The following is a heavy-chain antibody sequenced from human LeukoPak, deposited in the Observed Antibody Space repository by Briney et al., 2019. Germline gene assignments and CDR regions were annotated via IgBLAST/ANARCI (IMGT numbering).Heavy chain of an antibody. CDR1: GFTFSNFW. CDR3: ARGCTSSSCYDY. Sequence: GGSLRLSCEASGFTFSNFWLHWVRQVPGREPVWVSHINSDGSITGYTDSVKGRFTISRDNSKNSLYLQMNSLRVEDTAVYYCARGCTSSSCYDYWGQGTLVTVSS. V-gene: IGHV3-74*01. D-gene: IGHD2-2*01. J-gene: IGHJ4*02. CDR2: INSDGSIT.